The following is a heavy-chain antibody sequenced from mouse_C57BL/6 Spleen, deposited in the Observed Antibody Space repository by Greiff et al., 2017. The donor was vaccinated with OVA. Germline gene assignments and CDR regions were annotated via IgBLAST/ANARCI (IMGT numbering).Heavy chain of an antibody. J-gene: IGHJ4*01. CDR2: INPSNGGT. Sequence: VQLQQSGPELVKPGASVKLSCKASGYTFTSYWMHWVKQRPGQGLEWIGNINPSNGGTNYNEKFKSKATLTVDKSSSTAYMQLSSLTSEDSAVYYCARWVYYSKCEGLDDYAMDYWGQGTSVTVSS. CDR3: ARWVYYSKCEGLDDYAMDY. D-gene: IGHD2-5*01. CDR1: GYTFTSYW. V-gene: IGHV1-53*01.